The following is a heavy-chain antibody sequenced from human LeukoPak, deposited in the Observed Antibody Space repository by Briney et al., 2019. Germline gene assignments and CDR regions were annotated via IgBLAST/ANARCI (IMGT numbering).Heavy chain of an antibody. V-gene: IGHV4-30-4*01. J-gene: IGHJ4*02. D-gene: IGHD4-23*01. Sequence: KPSETLSLTCTVSGGSISSGDYYWSWIRQPPGKGLEWIGYIYYSGSTYYNPSLKSRVTISVDTSKNQLSLKLSSVTAADTAVYYCARDLLNEGNHLDYWGQGTLVTVSS. CDR1: GGSISSGDYY. CDR2: IYYSGST. CDR3: ARDLLNEGNHLDY.